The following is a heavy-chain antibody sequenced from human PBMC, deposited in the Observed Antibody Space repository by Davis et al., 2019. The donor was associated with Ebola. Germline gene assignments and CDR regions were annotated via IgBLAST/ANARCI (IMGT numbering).Heavy chain of an antibody. V-gene: IGHV1-46*03. J-gene: IGHJ4*02. Sequence: ASVTVSCKASGYTFTSYYMHWVRQAPGQGLEWMGIINPSGGSTSYAQKFQGRVTMTRDTSTSTVYMELSSLRSEDTAVYYCARETYYYGSGSQLDYWGQGTLVTVSS. CDR1: GYTFTSYY. CDR3: ARETYYYGSGSQLDY. D-gene: IGHD3-10*01. CDR2: INPSGGST.